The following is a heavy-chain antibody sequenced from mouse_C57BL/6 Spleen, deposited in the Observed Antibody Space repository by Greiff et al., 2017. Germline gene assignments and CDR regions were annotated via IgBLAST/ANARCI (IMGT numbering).Heavy chain of an antibody. CDR2: INPSNGGT. Sequence: QVQLQQPGTELVKPGASVKLSCKASGYTFTSYWMHWVKQRPGQGLEWIGNINPSNGGTNYTEKFKSKATLTVDQSSSTAYMQLSSLTSEDSAVYYCARRGITTETWFAYWGQGTLVTVSA. D-gene: IGHD2-4*01. CDR1: GYTFTSYW. V-gene: IGHV1-53*01. CDR3: ARRGITTETWFAY. J-gene: IGHJ3*01.